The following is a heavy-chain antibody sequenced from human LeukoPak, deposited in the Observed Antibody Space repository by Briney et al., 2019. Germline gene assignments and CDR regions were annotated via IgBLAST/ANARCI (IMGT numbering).Heavy chain of an antibody. Sequence: GGSLRLSCAASGITFSSYAMTWVRQAPGKGLEYVSSISSNGGNTYYANSVKGRFTISRDNSKNTLYLQMGSLRAEDVAVYYCARVKGMATMSDYYYGMDVWGQGTTVTVSS. CDR3: ARVKGMATMSDYYYGMDV. CDR1: GITFSSYA. J-gene: IGHJ6*02. CDR2: ISSNGGNT. D-gene: IGHD5-24*01. V-gene: IGHV3-64*01.